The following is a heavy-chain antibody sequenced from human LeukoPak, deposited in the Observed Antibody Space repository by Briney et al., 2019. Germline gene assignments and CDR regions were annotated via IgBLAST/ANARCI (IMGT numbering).Heavy chain of an antibody. CDR3: ATSLGTVGDYYYYYMDV. CDR2: IIPIFGTA. V-gene: IGHV1-69*13. Sequence: SVKVSCKASGGTFSSYAISWVRQAPGQGLEWMGGIIPIFGTANYAQKFQGRVTITADESTSTAYMELSSLRSEDTAVYYCATSLGTVGDYYYYYMDVWGKGTTVTVSS. CDR1: GGTFSSYA. J-gene: IGHJ6*03. D-gene: IGHD3-16*01.